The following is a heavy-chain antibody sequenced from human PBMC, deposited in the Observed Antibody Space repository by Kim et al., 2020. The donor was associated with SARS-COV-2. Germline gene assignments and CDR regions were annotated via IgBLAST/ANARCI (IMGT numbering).Heavy chain of an antibody. CDR1: GFTFSSYG. J-gene: IGHJ4*02. V-gene: IGHV3-33*05. Sequence: GGSLRLSCAASGFTFSSYGMHWVRQAPGKGLEWVAVISYDGSNKYYADSVKGRFTISRDNSKNTLYLQMNSLRAEDTAVYYCARVVGAPYFDYWGQGTLVTVSS. CDR3: ARVVGAPYFDY. D-gene: IGHD1-26*01. CDR2: ISYDGSNK.